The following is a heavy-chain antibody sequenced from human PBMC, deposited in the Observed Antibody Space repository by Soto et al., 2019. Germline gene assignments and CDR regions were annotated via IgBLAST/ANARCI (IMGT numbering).Heavy chain of an antibody. CDR1: GYTFTGYY. CDR3: SRGAPIGYYYYYYGMDV. D-gene: IGHD3-16*02. V-gene: IGHV1-2*04. J-gene: IGHJ6*02. Sequence: ASVKVSCKASGYTFTGYYMHWVRQAPGQGLEWMGWINPNSGGTNYAQKFQGWVTMTRDTSISTAYMELSRLRSDDTAVYYCSRGAPIGYYYYYYGMDVWGQGTTVTVSS. CDR2: INPNSGGT.